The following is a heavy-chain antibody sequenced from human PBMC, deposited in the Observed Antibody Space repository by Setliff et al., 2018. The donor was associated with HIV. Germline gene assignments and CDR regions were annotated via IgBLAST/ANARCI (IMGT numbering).Heavy chain of an antibody. CDR2: IHPGDSDT. CDR3: VRYIGAAAGYIDH. D-gene: IGHD6-25*01. CDR1: GYSFTSCW. Sequence: PGESLKISCKGSGYSFTSCWIGWVRQMPGKGLEWMGIIHPGDSDTRYSPSFQGQVTISADKSISTAYLQWSSLKASDTAMYFCVRYIGAAAGYIDHWGQGTLVTVSS. V-gene: IGHV5-51*01. J-gene: IGHJ4*02.